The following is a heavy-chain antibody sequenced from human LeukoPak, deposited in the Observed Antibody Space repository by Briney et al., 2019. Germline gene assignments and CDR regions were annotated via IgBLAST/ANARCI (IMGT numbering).Heavy chain of an antibody. CDR2: ISWNSGTK. V-gene: IGHV3-9*01. Sequence: GRSLRLSCAASGFTFDDYAMHWVRQAPGKGLEWVSGISWNSGTKGYADSVKGRFTISRDNSKNTLYLQMNSLRAEDTAVYYCARDHGGLDYWGQGTLVTVSS. CDR1: GFTFDDYA. J-gene: IGHJ4*02. CDR3: ARDHGGLDY.